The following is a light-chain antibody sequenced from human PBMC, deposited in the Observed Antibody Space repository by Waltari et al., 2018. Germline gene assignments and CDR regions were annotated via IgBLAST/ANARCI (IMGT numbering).Light chain of an antibody. Sequence: QAGLTQPPSVSKGLGQTATLTCSGNADNVANEGAIWQQQYPGHPPKLLAHRSTKRPSGVSERFSASRSGDTASLNIDGLQTDDEADYHCAAWDSRLSAWLLGGGTKLTVL. CDR3: AAWDSRLSAWL. J-gene: IGLJ3*02. CDR1: ADNVANEG. V-gene: IGLV10-54*04. CDR2: RST.